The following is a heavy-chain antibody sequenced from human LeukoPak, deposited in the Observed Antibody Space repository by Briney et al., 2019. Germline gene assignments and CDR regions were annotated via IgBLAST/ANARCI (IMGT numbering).Heavy chain of an antibody. V-gene: IGHV5-51*01. CDR3: ARGRTIFGVADDFDY. CDR1: GYSFTSYW. CDR2: IYPGDSDT. Sequence: GESLEISCKGSGYSFTSYWIGWVRQMPGKGLEWMGIIYPGDSDTRYSPSFQGQVTISADKSISTAYLQWSSLKASDTAMYYCARGRTIFGVADDFDYWGQGTLVTVSS. D-gene: IGHD3-3*01. J-gene: IGHJ4*02.